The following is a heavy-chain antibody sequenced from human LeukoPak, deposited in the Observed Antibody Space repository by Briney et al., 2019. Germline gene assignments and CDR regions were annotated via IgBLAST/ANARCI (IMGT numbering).Heavy chain of an antibody. CDR3: ARDPRYSGYDFSYFDY. Sequence: PGRSLRLSCAASGFTFSSYGMHWVRQAPGKGLEWVAVIWYDGSNKYYADSVKGRFTISSDNSKNTLYLQMNSLRAEDTAVYYCARDPRYSGYDFSYFDYWGQGTLVTVSS. D-gene: IGHD5-12*01. J-gene: IGHJ4*02. V-gene: IGHV3-33*01. CDR1: GFTFSSYG. CDR2: IWYDGSNK.